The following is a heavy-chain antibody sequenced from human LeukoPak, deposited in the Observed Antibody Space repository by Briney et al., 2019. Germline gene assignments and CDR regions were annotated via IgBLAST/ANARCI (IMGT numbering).Heavy chain of an antibody. CDR1: GYSLTELS. V-gene: IGHV1-24*01. J-gene: IGHJ6*02. D-gene: IGHD2-15*01. Sequence: ASVKVSCKVSGYSLTELSIRWVRQAPGKGLEWMGGLDPEDVEAIYAQKFQGRVTMTEDTSTDTAYMELSSLKSEDTAVYYCATSASAPAYYYGLDVWGRGTTVTVSS. CDR3: ATSASAPAYYYGLDV. CDR2: LDPEDVEA.